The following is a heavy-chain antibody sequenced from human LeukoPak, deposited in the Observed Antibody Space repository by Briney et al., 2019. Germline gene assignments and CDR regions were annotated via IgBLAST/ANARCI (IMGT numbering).Heavy chain of an antibody. CDR2: IYYTGSP. V-gene: IGHV4-59*08. CDR3: ARHHYDQLVSWFDP. J-gene: IGHJ5*02. Sequence: SETLSLTCTVSGGSISDYYWSWIRQPPGKGLECIGYIYYTGSPNYTPSLKSRVTISVDTSKNHFSLRLRSVTAADTAIYYCARHHYDQLVSWFDPWGQGTLVTVSS. CDR1: GGSISDYY. D-gene: IGHD2-2*01.